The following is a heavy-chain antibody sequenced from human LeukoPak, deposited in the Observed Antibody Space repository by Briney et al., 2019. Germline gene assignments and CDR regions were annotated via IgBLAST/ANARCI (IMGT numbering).Heavy chain of an antibody. V-gene: IGHV3-23*01. D-gene: IGHD6-6*01. CDR1: GFTFSSYA. CDR3: AKDPAEQLVQDY. CDR2: ISGSGGST. J-gene: IGHJ4*02. Sequence: GVSLRLSCAASGFTFSSYAMSWVRQAPGKGLEWVSAISGSGGSTYYADSVKGRFTISRDNSKNTLYLQMNSLRAEDTAVYYCAKDPAEQLVQDYWGQGTLVTVSS.